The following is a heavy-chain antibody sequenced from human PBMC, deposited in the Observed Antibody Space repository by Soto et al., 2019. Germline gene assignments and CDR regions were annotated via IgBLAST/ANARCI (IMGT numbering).Heavy chain of an antibody. Sequence: QVQLVESGGGVVQPGRSLRLSCAASGFTFSTYAIHWVRQAPGKGLEGVALISSDGSITYYAGFVKGRFTVSRDNSKNTLYLQMDSLKTEDTAVDYCARARGFSYGSRFDFWGQGALVTVSS. CDR3: ARARGFSYGSRFDF. CDR1: GFTFSTYA. D-gene: IGHD5-18*01. CDR2: ISSDGSIT. V-gene: IGHV3-30-3*01. J-gene: IGHJ4*02.